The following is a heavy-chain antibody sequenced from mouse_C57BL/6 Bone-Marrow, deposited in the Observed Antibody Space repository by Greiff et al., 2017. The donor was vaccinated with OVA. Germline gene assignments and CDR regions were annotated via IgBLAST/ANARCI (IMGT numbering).Heavy chain of an antibody. CDR2: ISDGGSYT. D-gene: IGHD4-1*01. J-gene: IGHJ1*03. Sequence: EVQGVESGGGLVKPGGSLKLSCAASGFTFSSYAVSWVRQTPEKRLEWVATISDGGSYTYYPDNVKGRFTISRDNAKNNLYLQMSHLKSEDTAMYYCARDLGTFWYFDVWGTGTTVTVSS. CDR1: GFTFSSYA. V-gene: IGHV5-4*01. CDR3: ARDLGTFWYFDV.